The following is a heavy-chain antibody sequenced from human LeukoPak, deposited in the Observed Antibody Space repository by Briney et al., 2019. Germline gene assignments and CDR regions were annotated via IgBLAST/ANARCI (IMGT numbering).Heavy chain of an antibody. Sequence: PSETLSLTCTVSGGSTSSSSYYWGWIRQPPGKGLEWIGSIYYSGSTYYNPSLKSRVTIPVDTSKNQFSLKLSSVTAADTAVYYCARDREWEQWLANWFDPWGQGTLVTVSS. CDR3: ARDREWEQWLANWFDP. D-gene: IGHD6-19*01. V-gene: IGHV4-39*07. CDR1: GGSTSSSSYY. J-gene: IGHJ5*02. CDR2: IYYSGST.